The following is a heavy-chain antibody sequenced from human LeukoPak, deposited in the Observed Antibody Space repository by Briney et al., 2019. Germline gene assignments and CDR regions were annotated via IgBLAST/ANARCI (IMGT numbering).Heavy chain of an antibody. Sequence: ASVKVACKASGYTFTDYYINWVRQAPGQGLEWMGWMSPDSGDTGYAHKFQGRVTITRNTSITTAYMELRSLTFEDTAVYYCARVRLRNGYNWFDPWGQGTLVTVSS. J-gene: IGHJ5*02. V-gene: IGHV1-8*03. CDR3: ARVRLRNGYNWFDP. CDR2: MSPDSGDT. CDR1: GYTFTDYY. D-gene: IGHD3-3*01.